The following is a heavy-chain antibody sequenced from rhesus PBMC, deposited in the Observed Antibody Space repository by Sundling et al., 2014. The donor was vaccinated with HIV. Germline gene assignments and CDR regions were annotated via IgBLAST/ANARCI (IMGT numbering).Heavy chain of an antibody. CDR2: ISGGAGNT. CDR1: GDSITSSY. D-gene: IGHD5-12*01. J-gene: IGHJ4*01. V-gene: IGHV4-173*01. Sequence: QVQLQESGPGLVKPSETLSLTCAVSGDSITSSYWNWIRQSPGKRLEWIGRISGGAGNTDFNPSLKSRVTMSTDTSKNQFSLTLNSLTAADTAVYYCARDRFGKQLQDYFDSWGQGVLVTVSS. CDR3: ARDRFGKQLQDYFDS.